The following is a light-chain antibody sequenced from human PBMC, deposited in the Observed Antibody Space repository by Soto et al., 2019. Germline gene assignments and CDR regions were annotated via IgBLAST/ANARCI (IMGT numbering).Light chain of an antibody. CDR2: AAS. Sequence: DIQMTHSPSSLSASVGDRVTITCRASQAIAAYLNWYRLKPGKAPELLIYAASSLKGGVPSRFSGSVSGKDFTLTISSLQPEDFATYYSQQSFTTHLTFGGGRKVEIX. V-gene: IGKV1-39*01. J-gene: IGKJ4*01. CDR1: QAIAAY. CDR3: QQSFTTHLT.